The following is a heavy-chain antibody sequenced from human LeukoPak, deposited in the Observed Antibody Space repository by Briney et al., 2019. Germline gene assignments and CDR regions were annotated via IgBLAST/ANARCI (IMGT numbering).Heavy chain of an antibody. CDR2: ISSRGTTI. CDR3: AKGSLAVPATPLDF. V-gene: IGHV3-11*01. J-gene: IGHJ4*02. D-gene: IGHD2-15*01. Sequence: PGGSLRLSYTASGFPFGDSFMTWVRQAPGKGLEWISYISSRGTTIYYADSVKGRFTISRDNAKNTVYLQMNRLRVEDTGVFYCAKGSLAVPATPLDFWGPGTVILVSS. CDR1: GFPFGDSF.